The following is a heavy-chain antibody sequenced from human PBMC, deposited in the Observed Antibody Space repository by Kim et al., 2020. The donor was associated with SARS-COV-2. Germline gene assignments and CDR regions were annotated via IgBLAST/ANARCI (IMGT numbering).Heavy chain of an antibody. D-gene: IGHD2-2*01. CDR2: IYYSGST. V-gene: IGHV4-30-4*01. J-gene: IGHJ4*02. CDR3: AREKGRYCSSTSCRASIAYYSCS. Sequence: SETLSLTCTVSGGSISSGDYYWSWIRQPPGKGLEWIGYIYYSGSTYYNPSLKSRVTITVDTSKNQFSLKLSSVTAADTAVYYCAREKGRYCSSTSCRASIAYYSCSWGQGTLGTVSS. CDR1: GGSISSGDYY.